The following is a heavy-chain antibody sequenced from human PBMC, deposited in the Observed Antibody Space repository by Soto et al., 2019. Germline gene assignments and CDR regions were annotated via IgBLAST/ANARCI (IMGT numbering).Heavy chain of an antibody. CDR1: GYTFTSYA. J-gene: IGHJ4*02. Sequence: QVQLVQSGAEVKKPGASVKVSCKASGYTFTSYAMHWVRQAPGQRLEWRGWINAGNGNTKYSKKCQGRVTITRDRSASTAYMELSRLRSEDTAVYYCARGPGGPDGPGDYWGQGTLVTVSS. CDR2: INAGNGNT. V-gene: IGHV1-3*01. CDR3: ARGPGGPDGPGDY. D-gene: IGHD2-15*01.